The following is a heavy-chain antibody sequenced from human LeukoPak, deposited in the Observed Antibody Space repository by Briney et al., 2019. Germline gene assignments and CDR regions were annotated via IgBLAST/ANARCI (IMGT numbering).Heavy chain of an antibody. CDR3: ARGPPLFDP. CDR2: IGASGSTR. V-gene: IGHV3-11*04. CDR1: GFTFRKHY. J-gene: IGHJ5*02. Sequence: GGSLRLSCAASGFTFRKHYMSWIRQAPGRGPEWVAYIGASGSTRYYRDSVNGRFTISRDNAKNSLHLQMNSLRAEDTAVYYCARGPPLFDPWGQGTLVTVSS.